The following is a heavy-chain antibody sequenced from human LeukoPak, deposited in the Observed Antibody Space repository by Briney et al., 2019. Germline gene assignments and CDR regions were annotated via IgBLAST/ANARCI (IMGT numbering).Heavy chain of an antibody. V-gene: IGHV4-4*09. D-gene: IGHD2-2*01. CDR1: GGSISSYY. CDR3: ARISLGYCSSTSCYQVGTGHYYYYMDV. Sequence: SETLSLTCTVSGGSISSYYWSWIRQPPGKGLEWIGYIYTSGSTNYNPSLKSRVTISVDTSKNQFSLKLSSVTAADTAVYYCARISLGYCSSTSCYQVGTGHYYYYMDVWGKGTTVTVSS. J-gene: IGHJ6*03. CDR2: IYTSGST.